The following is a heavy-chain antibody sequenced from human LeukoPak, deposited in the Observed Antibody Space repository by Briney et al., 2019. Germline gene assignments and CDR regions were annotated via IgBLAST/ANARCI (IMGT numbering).Heavy chain of an antibody. Sequence: SENLSLTCTVSGGSISSYYWGWIRQPPGKGLEWIGDIYYSGRTNYNTSLKSRVNISVHTSHAQFSPKLSSVTGADPAVYYCARKVATTPYYFDYGGQGTLVTVPS. V-gene: IGHV4-59*01. CDR2: IYYSGRT. CDR1: GGSISSYY. J-gene: IGHJ4*02. CDR3: ARKVATTPYYFDY. D-gene: IGHD5-24*01.